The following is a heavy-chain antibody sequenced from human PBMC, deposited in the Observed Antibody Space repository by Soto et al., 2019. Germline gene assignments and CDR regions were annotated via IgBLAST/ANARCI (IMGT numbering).Heavy chain of an antibody. D-gene: IGHD3-22*01. CDR3: ARRKGDSSTTLSFRAGFDS. V-gene: IGHV5-51*01. Sequence: GESLKISCKASGYSFTNYWIGWVRQMPGKGLEWMGIIYPGDSDTKYSASFEGHVTISDDRSISTAYLQWSNLKASDTAMDYCARRKGDSSTTLSFRAGFDSRGQGTLVTVSS. CDR1: GYSFTNYW. J-gene: IGHJ4*02. CDR2: IYPGDSDT.